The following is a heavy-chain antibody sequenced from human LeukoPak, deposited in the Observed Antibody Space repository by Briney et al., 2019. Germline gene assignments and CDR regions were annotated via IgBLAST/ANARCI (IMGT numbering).Heavy chain of an antibody. D-gene: IGHD5-24*01. J-gene: IGHJ4*02. V-gene: IGHV3-48*01. CDR1: GFTFSDYI. CDR3: ARDYKYAFDN. Sequence: GGSLRLSCAASGFTFSDYIMNWVRQAPGKGLEWISYIGIDSGNTNYADSVKGRFTVSGDKAKNSLYLQMNSLRVEDTAVYYCARDYKYAFDNWGQGTLVTVSS. CDR2: IGIDSGNT.